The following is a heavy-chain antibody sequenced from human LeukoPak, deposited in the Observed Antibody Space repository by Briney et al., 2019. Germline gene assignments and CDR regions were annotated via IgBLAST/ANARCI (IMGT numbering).Heavy chain of an antibody. CDR3: AKGATMIVVVIAYYFDY. D-gene: IGHD3-22*01. V-gene: IGHV3-30*18. CDR1: GFTFRSYG. CDR2: ISYDGSNK. J-gene: IGHJ4*02. Sequence: PGGSLRLSCAASGFTFRSYGMHWVRQAPGKGLEWVAVISYDGSNKYYADSVKGRFTISRDNSKNTLYLQMNSLRAEDMAVYYCAKGATMIVVVIAYYFDYWGQGTLVTVSS.